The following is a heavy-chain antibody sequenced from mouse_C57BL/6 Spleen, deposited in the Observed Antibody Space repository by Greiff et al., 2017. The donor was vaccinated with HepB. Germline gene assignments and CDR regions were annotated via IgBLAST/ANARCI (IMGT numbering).Heavy chain of an antibody. D-gene: IGHD2-5*01. CDR1: GYTFTSYW. Sequence: QVQLKQPGTELVKPGASVKLSCKASGYTFTSYWMHWVKQRPGQGLEWIGNINPSNGGTNYNEKFKSKATLTVDKSSSTAYMQLSSLTSEDAAVYYCARSSNYKAYYFDYWGQGTTLTVSS. CDR2: INPSNGGT. J-gene: IGHJ2*01. CDR3: ARSSNYKAYYFDY. V-gene: IGHV1-53*01.